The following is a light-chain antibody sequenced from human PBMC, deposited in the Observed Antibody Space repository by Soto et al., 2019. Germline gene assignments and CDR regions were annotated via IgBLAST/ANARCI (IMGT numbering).Light chain of an antibody. J-gene: IGKJ2*01. CDR2: GAS. CDR3: QQYNKWPL. Sequence: EIVMTQSPATLSVSPGERATLSCRASQSVSSNLAWYQQKPGQAPRLLIYGASTRATDIPARFSGSGSGTECTLTISSLQSEDFAVYYCQQYNKWPLFGQGTKLEIK. CDR1: QSVSSN. V-gene: IGKV3-15*01.